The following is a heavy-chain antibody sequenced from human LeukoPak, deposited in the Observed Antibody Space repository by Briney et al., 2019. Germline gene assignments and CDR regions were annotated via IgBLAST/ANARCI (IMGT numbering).Heavy chain of an antibody. CDR3: ARRSQENGVVTANNWFDP. CDR1: GASISIYY. CDR2: IYYSGST. Sequence: SETLSLTCTVSGASISIYYWGWIRQPPGKGLEWIGYIYYSGSTNYNPSLKSRVTISVDTSKNQFSLNLTSVTAADTAVYYCARRSQENGVVTANNWFDPWGQGTLVTVSS. D-gene: IGHD3-3*01. V-gene: IGHV4-59*08. J-gene: IGHJ5*02.